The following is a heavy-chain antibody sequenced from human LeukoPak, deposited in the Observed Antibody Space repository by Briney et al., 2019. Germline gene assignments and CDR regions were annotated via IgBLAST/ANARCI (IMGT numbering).Heavy chain of an antibody. J-gene: IGHJ4*02. Sequence: SETLSLTCAVYGGSFSGCYWSWIRQPPGKGLEWIGEINHSGSTNYNPSLKSRVTISVDTSKNQFSLKPSSVTAADTAVYYCARRRVVVAATNFDYWGQGTLVTVSS. CDR1: GGSFSGCY. V-gene: IGHV4-34*01. CDR2: INHSGST. D-gene: IGHD2-15*01. CDR3: ARRRVVVAATNFDY.